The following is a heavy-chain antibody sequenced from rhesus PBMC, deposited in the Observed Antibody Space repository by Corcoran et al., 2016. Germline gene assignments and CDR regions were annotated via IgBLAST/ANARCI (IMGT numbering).Heavy chain of an antibody. J-gene: IGHJ4*01. CDR3: ARVGPYDLVDY. CDR1: GYSISSGYG. D-gene: IGHD3-40*01. CDR2: ISYRGSP. V-gene: IGHV4-122*02. Sequence: QLQLQESGPGLVKPSETLSLTCAVSGYSISSGYGLSWIRQPPGKGLVWIGFISYRGSPSYNPSLKSRVTISRDTSKTQFSLKLSSVTAADTAVYYCARVGPYDLVDYWGQGVLVTVSS.